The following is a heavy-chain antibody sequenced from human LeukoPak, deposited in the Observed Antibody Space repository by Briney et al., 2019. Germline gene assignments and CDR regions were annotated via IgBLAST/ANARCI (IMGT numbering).Heavy chain of an antibody. CDR1: GGTFSSYA. D-gene: IGHD2-21*02. J-gene: IGHJ4*02. V-gene: IGHV1-69*04. CDR2: IIPILGIA. Sequence: GASVKVSCKASGGTFSSYAISWVRQAAGQGLEWMGRIIPILGIANYAQKFQGRVTITADKSTSTAYMELSSLRSEDTAVYYCAREGRDIVVVTAETSYYFDYWGQGTLVTVSS. CDR3: AREGRDIVVVTAETSYYFDY.